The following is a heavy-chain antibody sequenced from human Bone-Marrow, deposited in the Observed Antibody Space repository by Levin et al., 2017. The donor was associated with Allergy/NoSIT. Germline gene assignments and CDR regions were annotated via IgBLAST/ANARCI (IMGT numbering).Heavy chain of an antibody. CDR1: GGSINSGGYY. J-gene: IGHJ4*02. V-gene: IGHV4-39*07. D-gene: IGHD2-15*01. CDR3: ARVGLEKVADS. Sequence: PSETLSLTCSVSGGSINSGGYYWGWIRQPPGKGLEWIGTLSYSGSAYYNPSLQGRVTISADTSKKQFSLKLNSVTAADTAFYYCARVGLEKVADSWGQGTLVTVSS. CDR2: LSYSGSA.